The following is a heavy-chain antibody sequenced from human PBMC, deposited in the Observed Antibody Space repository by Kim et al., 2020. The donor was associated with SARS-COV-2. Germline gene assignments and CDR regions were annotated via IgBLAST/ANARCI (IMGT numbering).Heavy chain of an antibody. D-gene: IGHD3-22*01. J-gene: IGHJ4*02. V-gene: IGHV3-30*02. CDR3: AKPSNYGSSGYELHA. Sequence: EPVKGRFTMSRGNSKNALYLQMHSLRAEDTAVYYCAKPSNYGSSGYELHAWGQGTLVTVSS.